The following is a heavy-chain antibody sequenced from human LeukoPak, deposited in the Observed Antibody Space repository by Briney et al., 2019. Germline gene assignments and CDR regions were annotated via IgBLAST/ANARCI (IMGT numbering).Heavy chain of an antibody. Sequence: ASVKVSCKASGYTFTGYYMHWVRQAPGQGLEWMGWINPNSGGTNYAQKFQGRVTMTRDTSISTAYMELSRLRSDDTAVYYCARNPIAVAGTAGYYGMDVWGQGITVTVSS. D-gene: IGHD6-19*01. CDR2: INPNSGGT. CDR1: GYTFTGYY. CDR3: ARNPIAVAGTAGYYGMDV. J-gene: IGHJ6*02. V-gene: IGHV1-2*02.